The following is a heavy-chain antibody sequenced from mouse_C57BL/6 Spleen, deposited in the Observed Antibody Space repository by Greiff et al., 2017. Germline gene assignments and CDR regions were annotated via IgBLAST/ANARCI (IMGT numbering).Heavy chain of an antibody. CDR2: INPSTGGT. CDR1: GYSFTGYY. Sequence: VQLQQSGPELVKPGASVKISCKASGYSFTGYYMNWVKQSPEKSLEWIGEINPSTGGTTYNQKFKAKATLTVDKSSSTAYMQLKSLTSEDSAVYYCARSHYYGSSPFDDWGQGTTLTVSS. D-gene: IGHD1-1*01. CDR3: ARSHYYGSSPFDD. V-gene: IGHV1-42*01. J-gene: IGHJ2*01.